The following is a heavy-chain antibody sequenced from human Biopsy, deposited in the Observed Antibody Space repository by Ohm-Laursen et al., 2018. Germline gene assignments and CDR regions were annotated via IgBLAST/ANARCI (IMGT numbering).Heavy chain of an antibody. CDR2: IITVSETA. D-gene: IGHD6-19*01. J-gene: IGHJ6*02. V-gene: IGHV1-69*01. Sequence: GSSVKVSCKASGGAFTNYAINWVRQASGHGLEWMGGIITVSETAGYAERFQGRVTITADVTTTTAYMDLSGLRSEDTAVYYCVAYPSSGFFENNDDFAMDVWGQGTTVIVSS. CDR3: VAYPSSGFFENNDDFAMDV. CDR1: GGAFTNYA.